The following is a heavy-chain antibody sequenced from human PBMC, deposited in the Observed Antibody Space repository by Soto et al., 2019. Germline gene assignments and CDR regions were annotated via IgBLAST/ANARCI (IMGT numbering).Heavy chain of an antibody. V-gene: IGHV3-48*03. CDR2: ISSIGSTI. Sequence: GSLRLAGAASVFTGSSYEMNWVRQAPGKGLEWVSYISSIGSTIYYADSVKGRFTISRDNAKNSLYLQMNSLRAEDTAVYYCARELGGDFDPWGQGTLVTVS. D-gene: IGHD3-16*01. CDR1: VFTGSSYE. CDR3: ARELGGDFDP. J-gene: IGHJ5*02.